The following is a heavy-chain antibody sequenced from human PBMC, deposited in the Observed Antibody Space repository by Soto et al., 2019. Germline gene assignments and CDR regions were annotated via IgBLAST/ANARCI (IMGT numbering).Heavy chain of an antibody. CDR1: GFTVSNNY. CDR2: IYSGGST. J-gene: IGHJ4*02. D-gene: IGHD3-16*01. V-gene: IGHV3-66*01. Sequence: EEQLVESGGDLVQPGGSLRLSCAASGFTVSNNYMSWVRQAPGKGLEWVSLIYSGGSTYYADSVKGRFTISRDSSKNTLYIQMTSLRAEDKAMYYCAAYSHKGYWGQGTLVTVSS. CDR3: AAYSHKGY.